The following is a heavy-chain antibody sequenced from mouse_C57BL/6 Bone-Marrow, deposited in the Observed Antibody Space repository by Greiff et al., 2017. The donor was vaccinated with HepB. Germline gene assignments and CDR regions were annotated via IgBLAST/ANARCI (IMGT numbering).Heavy chain of an antibody. J-gene: IGHJ2*01. Sequence: EVMLVESGGDLVKPGGSLKLSCAASGFTFSSYGMSWVRQTPDKRLEWVATISSGGSYTYYPDSVKGRFTISRDNAKNTLYLQMSSLKSEDTAMYYCARRSYYGRGGFDYWGQGTTLTVSS. D-gene: IGHD1-1*01. CDR2: ISSGGSYT. CDR3: ARRSYYGRGGFDY. V-gene: IGHV5-6*02. CDR1: GFTFSSYG.